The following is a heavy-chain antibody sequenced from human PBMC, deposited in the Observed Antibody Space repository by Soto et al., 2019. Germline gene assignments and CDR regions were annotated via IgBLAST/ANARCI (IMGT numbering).Heavy chain of an antibody. D-gene: IGHD1-1*01. CDR1: GGAINSETYY. CDR2: INHRGSL. CDR3: ARELPQRQGRNMDV. Sequence: KTSETLSLTCNVPGGAINSETYYWTWIRHRPGEGLEWFGYINHRGSLYYNPSLKSRVSMSVDTSKNQFSLNLSSVTAADTAVYYCARELPQRQGRNMDVWGQGTTVTVSS. J-gene: IGHJ6*02. V-gene: IGHV4-31*03.